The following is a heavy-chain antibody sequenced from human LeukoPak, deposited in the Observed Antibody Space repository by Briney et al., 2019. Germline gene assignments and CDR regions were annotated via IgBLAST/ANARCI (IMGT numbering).Heavy chain of an antibody. Sequence: GGSLRLSCAASGFTFSNFAMSWVRQAPGKGLEWVSGISDSGGSTYYADSVKGRFTISRDNSKNTLYLQMNSLRAEDTAVYYCAKGGAVSSKSITLIRGTRKYYYYMDVWGKGTTVTISS. CDR1: GFTFSNFA. D-gene: IGHD3-10*01. V-gene: IGHV3-23*01. J-gene: IGHJ6*03. CDR3: AKGGAVSSKSITLIRGTRKYYYYMDV. CDR2: ISDSGGST.